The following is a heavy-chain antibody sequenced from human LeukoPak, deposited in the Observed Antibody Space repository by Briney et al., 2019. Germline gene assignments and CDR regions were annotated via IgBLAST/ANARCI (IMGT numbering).Heavy chain of an antibody. Sequence: ASVKVSCKASGYTFTSYGISWVRQAPGQGLEWMGWISAYNDNTNYAQKFQDRVTMTTDTSTSTAYMELRSLRSDDTAVYYCARGQIYWYFDLWGRGTLVTVSS. J-gene: IGHJ2*01. CDR2: ISAYNDNT. CDR3: ARGQIYWYFDL. V-gene: IGHV1-18*01. CDR1: GYTFTSYG.